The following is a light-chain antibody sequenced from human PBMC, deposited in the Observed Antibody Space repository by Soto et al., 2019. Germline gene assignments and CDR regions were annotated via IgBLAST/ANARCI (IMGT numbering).Light chain of an antibody. CDR2: LGS. CDR1: QSLLHTNGYNY. Sequence: DIVMTQSPLSLPVTPGEPASISCRSSQSLLHTNGYNYLDWFLQKPGQSPQLLIYLGSTRASGVPDRFSGSGSGTDFTLKISSVDTVDFGVYYCMQALQTPYTFGQGTRLQIK. J-gene: IGKJ2*01. V-gene: IGKV2-28*01. CDR3: MQALQTPYT.